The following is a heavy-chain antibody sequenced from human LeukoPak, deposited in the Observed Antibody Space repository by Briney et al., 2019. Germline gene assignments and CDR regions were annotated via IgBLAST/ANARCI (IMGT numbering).Heavy chain of an antibody. V-gene: IGHV3-21*04. D-gene: IGHD7-27*01. CDR3: AKDINWASFES. CDR2: ISSGSSFM. Sequence: PGGSLRLSCAASGFTFSSYGMHWVRQAPGKGLEWVSSISSGSSFMYYADSVKGRFTISRDNSKNTLYLQMNSLRAEDTALYYCAKDINWASFESWGQGTLVTVSS. J-gene: IGHJ4*02. CDR1: GFTFSSYG.